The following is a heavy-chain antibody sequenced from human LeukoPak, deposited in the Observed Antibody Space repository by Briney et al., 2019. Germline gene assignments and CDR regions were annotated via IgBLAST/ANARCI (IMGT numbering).Heavy chain of an antibody. J-gene: IGHJ6*02. D-gene: IGHD3-22*01. CDR2: IIPILGIA. V-gene: IGHV1-69*04. CDR3: ARSDYYDSSGYATDYYYYYGMDV. Sequence: SVKVSCKASGGTFSSYAIRWVRQAPGQGLEWMGRIIPILGIANYAQKFQGRVTITADKSTSTAYMELSSLRSEDTAVYYCARSDYYDSSGYATDYYYYYGMDVWGQGTTVTVSS. CDR1: GGTFSSYA.